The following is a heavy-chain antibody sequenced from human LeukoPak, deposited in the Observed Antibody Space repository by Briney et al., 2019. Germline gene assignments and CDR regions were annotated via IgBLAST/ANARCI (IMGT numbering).Heavy chain of an antibody. CDR2: IRPNSGNT. V-gene: IGHV1-8*03. J-gene: IGHJ3*01. Sequence: ASVKVSCKTSGYSFNNYDISWLRQASGQGLEGVGWIRPNSGNTDYPQKLQGRVTITRDTSKRMAYMELSRLRCDDTALYYGARGGCYLPFWAQGTMVLVSS. CDR3: ARGGCYLPF. CDR1: GYSFNNYD. D-gene: IGHD3-16*02.